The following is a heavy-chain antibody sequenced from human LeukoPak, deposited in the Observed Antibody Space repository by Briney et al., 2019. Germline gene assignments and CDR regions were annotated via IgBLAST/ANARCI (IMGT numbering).Heavy chain of an antibody. CDR2: IKQDGSEK. J-gene: IGHJ4*02. CDR1: GFTFSSYG. Sequence: GGSLRPSCAASGFTFSSYGMHWVRQAPGKGLEWVANIKQDGSEKYYVDSVKGRFTISRDNAKNSLYLQMNSLRAEDTAVYYCARDKGRDHIDYWGQGTLVTVSS. D-gene: IGHD5-24*01. V-gene: IGHV3-7*01. CDR3: ARDKGRDHIDY.